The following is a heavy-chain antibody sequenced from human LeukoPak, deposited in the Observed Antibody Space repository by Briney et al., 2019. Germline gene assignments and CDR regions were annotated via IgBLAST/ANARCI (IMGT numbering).Heavy chain of an antibody. J-gene: IGHJ5*02. V-gene: IGHV1-69*05. CDR1: GGTFSSYA. CDR2: IIPIFGTA. CDR3: SRDREDYSNNWFDP. D-gene: IGHD4-11*01. Sequence: GASVKVSCKASGGTFSSYAISWVRQAPGQGLEWMGGIIPIFGTANYAQKFQGRVTITTDESTSTAYMELSSLRSEDTAVYYCSRDREDYSNNWFDPWGQGTLVTVSS.